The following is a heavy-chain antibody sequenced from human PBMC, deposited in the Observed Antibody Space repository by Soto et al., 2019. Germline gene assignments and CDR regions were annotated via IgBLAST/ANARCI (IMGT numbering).Heavy chain of an antibody. J-gene: IGHJ5*02. D-gene: IGHD3-9*01. CDR3: ARVRVFGQRRNWFDP. CDR1: GYTFTSYD. CDR2: MNPNSGNT. Sequence: QVQLVQSGAEVKKPGASVKVSCKASGYTFTSYDINWVRQATGQGLEWMGWMNPNSGNTGYAQKFEGRITMTRNTSISTAYMEVSSLRSEDTAVYYCARVRVFGQRRNWFDPWGQGTLVTVSS. V-gene: IGHV1-8*01.